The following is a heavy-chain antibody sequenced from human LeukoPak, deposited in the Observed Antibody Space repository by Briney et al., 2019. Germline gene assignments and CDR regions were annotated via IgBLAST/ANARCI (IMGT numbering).Heavy chain of an antibody. D-gene: IGHD4-17*01. CDR3: LRGPYGSGLSNWFDP. V-gene: IGHV4-61*02. J-gene: IGHJ5*02. CDR2: IYTSGST. Sequence: SQTLSLTCTVSGGSISSGSYYWSWIRQPAGKGLEWIGRIYTSGSTNYNPSLKSRVTISVDTSKNQFSLKLSSVAAADTAVYYRLRGPYGSGLSNWFDPWGQGPQAIDSS. CDR1: GGSISSGSYY.